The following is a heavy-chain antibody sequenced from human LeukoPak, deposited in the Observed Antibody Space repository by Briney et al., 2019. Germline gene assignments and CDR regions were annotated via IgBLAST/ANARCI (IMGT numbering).Heavy chain of an antibody. CDR2: INSDGSST. CDR3: ARAMVAATSYVRLVDY. CDR1: GFNFSNYW. J-gene: IGHJ4*02. Sequence: PGGSLRLSCAASGFNFSNYWMHWVRQAPGKGLVWVSRINSDGSSTSYADSVKGRFTISRDNAKNTLYLQMNSLRAEDTAVYYCARAMVAATSYVRLVDYWGQGTLVTVSS. V-gene: IGHV3-74*01. D-gene: IGHD2-15*01.